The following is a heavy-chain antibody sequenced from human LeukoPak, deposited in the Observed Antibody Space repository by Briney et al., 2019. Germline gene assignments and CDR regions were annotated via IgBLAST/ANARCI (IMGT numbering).Heavy chain of an antibody. Sequence: ASVKVSCKASGYTFTSYGIGWGRQSPGQGLEWMGWISAYNGNTNHAQKVQGRLTMTTDTSTSTAYMELRSLRSDDTAVYYCARDAGDYGDYYYYGMDVWGQGTTVTVSS. CDR1: GYTFTSYG. D-gene: IGHD4-17*01. CDR2: ISAYNGNT. J-gene: IGHJ6*02. V-gene: IGHV1-18*01. CDR3: ARDAGDYGDYYYYGMDV.